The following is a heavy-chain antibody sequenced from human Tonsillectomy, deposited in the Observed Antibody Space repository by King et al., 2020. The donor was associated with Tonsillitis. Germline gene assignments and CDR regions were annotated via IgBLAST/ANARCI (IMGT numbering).Heavy chain of an antibody. Sequence: QLVQSGGGLVKRGGSLRLSCATSGFTFSDFYMTWIRQAPGKGLEWVSYISSSSSHTNYADSVKGRFTISRDNVKKSLYLQMISLRAEDTAVYYCARKNGAYDYDYWGQGTLVTVSS. CDR3: ARKNGAYDYDY. D-gene: IGHD5-12*01. CDR1: GFTFSDFY. J-gene: IGHJ4*02. V-gene: IGHV3-11*05. CDR2: ISSSSSHT.